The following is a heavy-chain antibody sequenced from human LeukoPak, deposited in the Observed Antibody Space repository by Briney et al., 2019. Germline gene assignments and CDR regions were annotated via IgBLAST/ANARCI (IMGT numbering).Heavy chain of an antibody. CDR1: GYSISSGYY. V-gene: IGHV4-38-2*01. CDR2: IYHSGST. D-gene: IGHD1-20*01. CDR3: ARGRLKSITGTLPRFDP. J-gene: IGHJ5*02. Sequence: SETLSLTCAVYGYSISSGYYWGWIRQPPGKGLEWIGSIYHSGSTYYNPSLKSRVTISVDTSKNQFSLKLSSVTAADTAVYYCARGRLKSITGTLPRFDPWGQGTLVTVSS.